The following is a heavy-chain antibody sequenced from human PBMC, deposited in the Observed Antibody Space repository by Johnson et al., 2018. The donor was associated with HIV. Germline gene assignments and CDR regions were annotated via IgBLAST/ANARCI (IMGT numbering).Heavy chain of an antibody. CDR2: ISYDGSQN. D-gene: IGHD5-18*01. J-gene: IGHJ3*02. CDR3: AKDTAMVRSSAAFDI. V-gene: IGHV3-30*18. CDR1: GFTFSTYA. Sequence: QVQLLESGGGLVQPGGSLRLSCAASGFTFSTYAMHWVRQVPGKGLEWVAVISYDGSQNLYVDYVKGRFTISRDNSENTLYLQMNSLRPEDTAVYYCAKDTAMVRSSAAFDIWGQGTMVTVSS.